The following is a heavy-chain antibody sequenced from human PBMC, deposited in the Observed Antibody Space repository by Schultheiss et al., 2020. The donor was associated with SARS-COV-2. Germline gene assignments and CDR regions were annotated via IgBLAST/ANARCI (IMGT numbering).Heavy chain of an antibody. Sequence: SETLSLTCDVSGDSISSSNWWSWVRQPPGKGLEWIGEIYHSGSTNYNPSLKSRVTISVDTSKNQFSLKLSSVTAADTAVYYCALNQLRYGYGMDVWGQGTTVTVSS. CDR3: ALNQLRYGYGMDV. CDR1: GDSISSSNW. CDR2: IYHSGST. V-gene: IGHV4-4*02. D-gene: IGHD2-2*01. J-gene: IGHJ6*02.